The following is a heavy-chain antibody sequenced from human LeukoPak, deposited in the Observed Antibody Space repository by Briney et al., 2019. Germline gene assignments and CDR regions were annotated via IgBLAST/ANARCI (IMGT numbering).Heavy chain of an antibody. D-gene: IGHD5-12*01. J-gene: IGHJ4*02. CDR2: IDPSDSYT. CDR3: ARAASGYDLLYFDY. CDR1: GYSFTSYW. Sequence: PGESLKISCKGSGYSFTSYWISWVREMPAKGLEWMGRIDPSDSYTNYSPSFQGHVTISADKSISTAYLQWSSLKASDTAMYYCARAASGYDLLYFDYWGQGTLVTVSS. V-gene: IGHV5-10-1*01.